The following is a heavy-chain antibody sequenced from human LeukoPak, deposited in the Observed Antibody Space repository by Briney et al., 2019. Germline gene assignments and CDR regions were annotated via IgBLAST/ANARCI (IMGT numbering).Heavy chain of an antibody. CDR2: IYYSGST. J-gene: IGHJ5*02. CDR3: ARDYYDSSGPNWFDP. V-gene: IGHV4-59*01. Sequence: TSETLSLTCTVSGGSISSYYWSWIRQPPGKGLEWIGYIYYSGSTNYNPSLKSRVTISVDTSKNQFSLKLSSVTAADTAVYYCARDYYDSSGPNWFDPWGQGTLVTVSS. CDR1: GGSISSYY. D-gene: IGHD3-22*01.